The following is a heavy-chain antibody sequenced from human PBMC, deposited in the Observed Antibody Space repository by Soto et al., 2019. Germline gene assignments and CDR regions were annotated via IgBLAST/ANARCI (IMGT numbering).Heavy chain of an antibody. CDR2: MNPNSGNT. V-gene: IGHV1-8*01. CDR1: GYTFTSYD. J-gene: IGHJ6*02. Sequence: ASVKVSCKASGYTFTSYDINWVRQATGQGLGWMGWMNPNSGNTGHAQKFQGRVTMTRNTSISTAYMELSSLRSEDTAVYYCARGLRVRFLGWGRSGMDVWGQGTTVTVSS. CDR3: ARGLRVRFLGWGRSGMDV. D-gene: IGHD3-3*01.